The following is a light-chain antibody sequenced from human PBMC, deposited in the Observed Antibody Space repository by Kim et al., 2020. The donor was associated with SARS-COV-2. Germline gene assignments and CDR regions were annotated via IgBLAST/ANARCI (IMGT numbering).Light chain of an antibody. CDR2: RND. Sequence: GQRVTISWSGSSSNIGINYVYWYQHLPGTAPKLLIYRNDQRPSGVPDRFSGSKSGTSASLAISGLRSEDEAAYYCAVWDDSLSGRVFGGGTQLTVL. J-gene: IGLJ3*02. V-gene: IGLV1-47*01. CDR1: SSNIGINY. CDR3: AVWDDSLSGRV.